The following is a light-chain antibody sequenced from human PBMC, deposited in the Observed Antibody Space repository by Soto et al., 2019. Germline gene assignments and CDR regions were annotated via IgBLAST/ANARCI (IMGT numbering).Light chain of an antibody. Sequence: QSALTQPASVSGSPGQSITISCTGTSSDVGAYNYVSWYQQHPGKAPKLLIYEVTYRPSGVSNRFSGSKSGNTASLIISGLQSEDEADYYCSSYTTTTALVFGTGTKVTVL. CDR2: EVT. J-gene: IGLJ1*01. CDR3: SSYTTTTALV. V-gene: IGLV2-14*01. CDR1: SSDVGAYNY.